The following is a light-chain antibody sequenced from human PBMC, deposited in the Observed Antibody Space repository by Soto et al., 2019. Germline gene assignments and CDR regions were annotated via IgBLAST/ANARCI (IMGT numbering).Light chain of an antibody. CDR1: QSVSSSY. Sequence: EIVLTQSPGTLSLSPGERATLSCRASQSVSSSYLAWYQQKPGQAPRLLIYGASSRATGIPDRFSGSGSGTDFTLTIIRIEPEDFAVYYCQQYGSSTLFTFGPGTKVDIK. J-gene: IGKJ3*01. CDR2: GAS. CDR3: QQYGSSTLFT. V-gene: IGKV3-20*01.